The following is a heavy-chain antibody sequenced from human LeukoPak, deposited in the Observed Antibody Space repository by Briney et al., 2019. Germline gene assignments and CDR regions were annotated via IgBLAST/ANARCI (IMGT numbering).Heavy chain of an antibody. J-gene: IGHJ4*02. V-gene: IGHV4-39*01. CDR3: ARQGDGYCSSTSCLYSFDY. CDR2: IYYSGST. D-gene: IGHD2-2*03. Sequence: SETLSPTCTVSGGSISSSSYYWGWIRQPPGKGLEWIGSIYYSGSTHYNPSLKSRVTISEDTSKNQFSLNLSSVTAADTAVYYCARQGDGYCSSTSCLYSFDYWGQGILVTVSS. CDR1: GGSISSSSYY.